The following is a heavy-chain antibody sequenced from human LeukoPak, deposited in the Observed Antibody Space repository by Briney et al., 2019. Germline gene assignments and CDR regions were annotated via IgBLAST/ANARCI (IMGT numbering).Heavy chain of an antibody. D-gene: IGHD3-22*01. CDR3: ARERGSSGYYLGY. J-gene: IGHJ4*02. Sequence: GGSLRLSCAASGFTVSSKYVSWVRQAPGKGLEWVSVIYSGGSTYYADSVKGRFTISRDNSKNTLYLQMNSLRAEDTAIYYCARERGSSGYYLGYWGQGTLVTVSS. V-gene: IGHV3-66*01. CDR1: GFTVSSKY. CDR2: IYSGGST.